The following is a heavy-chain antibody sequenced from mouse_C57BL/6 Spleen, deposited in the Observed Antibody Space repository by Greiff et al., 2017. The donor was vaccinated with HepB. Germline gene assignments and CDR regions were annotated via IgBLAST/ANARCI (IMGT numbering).Heavy chain of an antibody. CDR3: ARERGGYFDY. V-gene: IGHV1-63*01. Sequence: QVQLKESGAELVRPGTSVKMSCKASGYTFTNYWIGWAKQRPGHGLEWIGDIYPGGGYTNYNEKFKGKATLTADKSSSTAYMQFSSLTSEDSAIYYCARERGGYFDYWGQGTTLTVSS. D-gene: IGHD1-1*02. CDR2: IYPGGGYT. J-gene: IGHJ2*01. CDR1: GYTFTNYW.